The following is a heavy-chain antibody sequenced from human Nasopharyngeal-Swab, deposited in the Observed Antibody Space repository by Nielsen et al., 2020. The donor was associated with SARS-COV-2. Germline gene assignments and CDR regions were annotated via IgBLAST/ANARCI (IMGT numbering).Heavy chain of an antibody. CDR3: ARGNGAFDY. Sequence: SEILSLTCAVYGGSFSGYYWSWIRQPPGKGLEWIGEINHSGSTNYNPSLKSRVTISVDTSKNQFSLKLSSVTAADTAVYYCARGNGAFDYWGQGTLVTVSS. J-gene: IGHJ4*02. CDR1: GGSFSGYY. D-gene: IGHD4-17*01. V-gene: IGHV4-34*01. CDR2: INHSGST.